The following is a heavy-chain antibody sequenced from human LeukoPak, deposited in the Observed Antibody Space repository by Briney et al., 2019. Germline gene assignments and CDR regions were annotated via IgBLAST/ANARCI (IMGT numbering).Heavy chain of an antibody. Sequence: SEALSLTCAVYGGSFSGYYWSWIRQPPGKGLEWIGEINHSGSTNYNPSLKSRVTISVDTSKNQFSLKLSSVTAADTAVYYCAGGYLLPHDYWGQGTLVTVSS. D-gene: IGHD2-2*01. CDR1: GGSFSGYY. J-gene: IGHJ4*02. V-gene: IGHV4-34*01. CDR2: INHSGST. CDR3: AGGYLLPHDY.